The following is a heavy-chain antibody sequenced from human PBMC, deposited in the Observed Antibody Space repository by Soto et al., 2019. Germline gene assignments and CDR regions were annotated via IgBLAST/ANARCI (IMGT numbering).Heavy chain of an antibody. J-gene: IGHJ6*02. CDR1: GFTFSSYG. D-gene: IGHD3-22*01. Sequence: GGSLRLSYAASGFTFSSYGMHWVRQAPGKGLEWVAVIWYDGSNKYYADSVKGRFTISRDNSKNTLYLQMNSLRAEDTAVYYCARDAGYDSSGYYIYYYYGMDVWGQGTTVTVSS. CDR3: ARDAGYDSSGYYIYYYYGMDV. CDR2: IWYDGSNK. V-gene: IGHV3-33*01.